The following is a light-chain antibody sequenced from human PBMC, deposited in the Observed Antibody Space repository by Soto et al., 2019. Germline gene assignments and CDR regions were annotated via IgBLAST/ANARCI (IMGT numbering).Light chain of an antibody. CDR1: SSDVGNYKY. J-gene: IGLJ1*01. Sequence: QSALTQPASVSGSPGQSITISCTGTSSDVGNYKYVSWYQQHPGKALKLMIYEVSNRPSGVSNRFSGSKSGNTASLTISGLQAEDETDYYCFSYTSSRTYVFGTGTKVTVL. V-gene: IGLV2-14*01. CDR3: FSYTSSRTYV. CDR2: EVS.